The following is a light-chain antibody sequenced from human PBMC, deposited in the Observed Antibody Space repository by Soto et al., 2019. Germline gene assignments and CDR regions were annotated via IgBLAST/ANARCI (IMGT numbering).Light chain of an antibody. Sequence: DIVMTQSPDSLAVSLGERATITCRSSQSFLSTSNNNNYLVWYQQKLGQPPRVLMYWSSTRECGVPDRFSGSGSGTNFSLTISRLQPEDVAVYHCQQYFSAPYTFGQGTKLEIK. CDR3: QQYFSAPYT. V-gene: IGKV4-1*01. CDR1: QSFLSTSNNNNY. CDR2: WSS. J-gene: IGKJ2*01.